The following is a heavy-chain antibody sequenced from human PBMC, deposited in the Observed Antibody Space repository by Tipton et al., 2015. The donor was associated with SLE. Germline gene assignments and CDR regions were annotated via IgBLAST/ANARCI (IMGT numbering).Heavy chain of an antibody. Sequence: SLRLSCAASGFTFSSYGMHWVRQAPGKGLEGVAFIRYDGSNKYYADSVKGRFTISRDNSKNTLYLQMNSLRAEDTAVYYCAKVGDWIAAAGTVGYWGQGTLVTVSS. CDR1: GFTFSSYG. CDR3: AKVGDWIAAAGTVGY. V-gene: IGHV3-30*02. J-gene: IGHJ4*02. D-gene: IGHD6-13*01. CDR2: IRYDGSNK.